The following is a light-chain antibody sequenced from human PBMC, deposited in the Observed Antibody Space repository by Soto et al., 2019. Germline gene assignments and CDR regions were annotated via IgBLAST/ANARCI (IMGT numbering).Light chain of an antibody. CDR3: QQRTGWPPTLT. J-gene: IGKJ4*01. CDR1: QSVSSS. V-gene: IGKV3-11*01. CDR2: DAS. Sequence: EIVLTQSPATLSLSPGERATLSCRASQSVSSSLAWYQQKPGQAPSLLIYDASKRATDIPARFSGSGSGTDLTLTISSLDPEDFAIYFCQQRTGWPPTLTFGGGTRV.